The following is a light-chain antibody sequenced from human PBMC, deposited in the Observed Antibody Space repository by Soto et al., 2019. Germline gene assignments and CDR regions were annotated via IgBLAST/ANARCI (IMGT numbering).Light chain of an antibody. CDR3: MQALQTPLLT. J-gene: IGKJ4*01. CDR1: QSLLHSNGYNY. Sequence: DIVMTQSPLSLPVTPGEPASISCRSSQSLLHSNGYNYLDWYLQKPGQSPQLLIYLGSNRASGVPDRFSGGGSCTDYTLKISRVEVEDVGVYYCMQALQTPLLTFGGGTKVEIK. CDR2: LGS. V-gene: IGKV2-28*01.